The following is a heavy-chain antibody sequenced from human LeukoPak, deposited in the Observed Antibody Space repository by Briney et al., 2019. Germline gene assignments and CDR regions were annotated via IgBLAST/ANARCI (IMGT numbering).Heavy chain of an antibody. D-gene: IGHD5-24*01. CDR3: ARGVRRRREMATIRGISNWFDP. CDR1: GGSFSGYY. V-gene: IGHV4-34*01. Sequence: SETLSLTCAVYGGSFSGYYWSWIRQPPGKGLEWIGEINHSGGTNYNPSLKSRVTISVDTSKNQFSLKLSSVTAADTAVYYCARGVRRRREMATIRGISNWFDPWGQGTLVTVSS. CDR2: INHSGGT. J-gene: IGHJ5*02.